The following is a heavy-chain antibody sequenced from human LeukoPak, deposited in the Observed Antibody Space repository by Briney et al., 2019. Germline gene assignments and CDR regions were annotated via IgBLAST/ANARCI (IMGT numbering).Heavy chain of an antibody. CDR3: AKNGDRGAYCSGGSCYPYYYYYMDV. V-gene: IGHV3-23*01. J-gene: IGHJ6*03. D-gene: IGHD2-15*01. Sequence: GGSLRLSCAASGFTFTSSAMSWVRQAPGKGLEWVSVISGSGHTTDYADSVKGRFTVSRDNSKNTLYLQMNSLRAEDTAIYYCAKNGDRGAYCSGGSCYPYYYYYMDVWGKGTTVTISS. CDR1: GFTFTSSA. CDR2: ISGSGHTT.